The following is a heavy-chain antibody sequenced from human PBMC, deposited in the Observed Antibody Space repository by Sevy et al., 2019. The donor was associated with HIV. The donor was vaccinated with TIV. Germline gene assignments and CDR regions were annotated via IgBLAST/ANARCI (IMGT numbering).Heavy chain of an antibody. Sequence: GGSLRLSCAVSGFTFSSYAMSWVRQAPGKGLEWVSSVSGSGGKRYNADSVKGRFTISRDNSKNTLYLQMNSLRAEDTAVYYCARRGNYYGDAFDFWGQGTVVTVSS. D-gene: IGHD3-10*01. CDR3: ARRGNYYGDAFDF. CDR1: GFTFSSYA. V-gene: IGHV3-23*01. CDR2: VSGSGGKR. J-gene: IGHJ3*01.